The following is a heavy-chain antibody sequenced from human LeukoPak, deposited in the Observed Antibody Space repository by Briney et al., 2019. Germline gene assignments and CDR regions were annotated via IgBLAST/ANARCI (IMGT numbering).Heavy chain of an antibody. Sequence: ASVKVSCKASGYTFTSYGISWVRQAPGQGLEWMGWISAYNGNTNYAQKLQGRVTMTTDTSTSTAYMELRSLRSDDTAVYYCATSTMVRGVEAFDYGGQGTLVTVSA. CDR1: GYTFTSYG. CDR2: ISAYNGNT. CDR3: ATSTMVRGVEAFDY. J-gene: IGHJ4*02. D-gene: IGHD3-10*01. V-gene: IGHV1-18*01.